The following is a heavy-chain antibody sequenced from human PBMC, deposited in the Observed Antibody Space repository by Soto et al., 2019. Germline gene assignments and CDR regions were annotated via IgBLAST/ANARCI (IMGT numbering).Heavy chain of an antibody. D-gene: IGHD1-7*01. CDR3: ARESPKDPAEELELNGDPYYYYYYGMDV. CDR1: GYTFTSYG. V-gene: IGHV1-18*04. J-gene: IGHJ6*02. Sequence: QVQLVQSGTEVKKPGASVKVSCKASGYTFTSYGISWVRQAPGQGLEWMGWISAYNGNTNYAQTLQGRVTMTTDTSTSTAYMVLRSLRSDDTAVYYCARESPKDPAEELELNGDPYYYYYYGMDVWGQGTTVTVSS. CDR2: ISAYNGNT.